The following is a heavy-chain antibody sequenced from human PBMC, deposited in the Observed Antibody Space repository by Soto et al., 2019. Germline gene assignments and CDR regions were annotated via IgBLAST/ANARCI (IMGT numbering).Heavy chain of an antibody. CDR3: ARAPYSGSYYYYYGMDV. J-gene: IGHJ6*02. V-gene: IGHV1-18*01. D-gene: IGHD1-26*01. CDR2: ISAYNDNT. Sequence: GVSVKVSCKASGYTITSYGISWVRQAPGQGLEWMGWISAYNDNTNYAQKLQGRVTMTTDTSTSTAYMELRSLRSDDTAVYYCARAPYSGSYYYYYGMDVWGQGTTVTVSS. CDR1: GYTITSYG.